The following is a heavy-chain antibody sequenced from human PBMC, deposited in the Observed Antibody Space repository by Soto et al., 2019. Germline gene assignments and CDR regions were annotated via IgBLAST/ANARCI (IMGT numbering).Heavy chain of an antibody. Sequence: QVQLVQSGAEVKKPGASVKVSCKTSGYTFINYGISWVRQAPGQGLEWMGWISTYNDNTNYAQKIQGRVTVTTDTSTGTAYMELRSLRSDDTAVYYCVRDGKTYYDSSGYYLYWGQGTLVTVSS. V-gene: IGHV1-18*01. J-gene: IGHJ4*02. CDR2: ISTYNDNT. D-gene: IGHD3-22*01. CDR3: VRDGKTYYDSSGYYLY. CDR1: GYTFINYG.